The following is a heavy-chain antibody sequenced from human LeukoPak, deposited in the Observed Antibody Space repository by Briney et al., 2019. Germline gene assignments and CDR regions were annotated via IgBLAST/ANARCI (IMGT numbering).Heavy chain of an antibody. D-gene: IGHD3-22*01. CDR3: ARDHSEYYYDSSPGAFDI. J-gene: IGHJ3*02. Sequence: SETLSLTCTVSGGSISSTSHYWGWIRQPPGEGLEWIGSISYSGSTYYNPSLKSRVTISVDTSKNQFSLKLSSVTAADTAVYYCARDHSEYYYDSSPGAFDIWGQGTMVTVSS. CDR2: ISYSGST. V-gene: IGHV4-39*07. CDR1: GGSISSTSHY.